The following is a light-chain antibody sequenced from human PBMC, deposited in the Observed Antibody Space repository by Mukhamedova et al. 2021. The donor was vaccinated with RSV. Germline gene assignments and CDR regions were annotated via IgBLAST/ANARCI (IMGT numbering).Light chain of an antibody. CDR1: SSDVGGYNY. J-gene: IGLJ3*02. CDR2: DVS. CDR3: SPYTSSSTV. Sequence: TISCTGTSSDVGGYNYVSWYQQHPGKAPKLMIYDVSNRPSGVSNRFSGSKSGNTASLTISGLQAEDEADYYCSPYTSSSTVFGGG. V-gene: IGLV2-14*04.